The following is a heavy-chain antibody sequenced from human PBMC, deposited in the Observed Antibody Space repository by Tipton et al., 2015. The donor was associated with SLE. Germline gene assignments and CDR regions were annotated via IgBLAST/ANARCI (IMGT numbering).Heavy chain of an antibody. J-gene: IGHJ5*02. CDR1: GGSISSYY. V-gene: IGHV4-59*12. CDR3: ARVVVAATTWFDP. CDR2: IYYNGNA. D-gene: IGHD2-15*01. Sequence: TLSLTCTVSGGSISSYYWSWIRQPPGKGLEWIAYIYYNGNANYNPSLKSRVTISVDTSKNQFSLKLSSVTAADTAVYYCARVVVAATTWFDPWGQGTLVTVSS.